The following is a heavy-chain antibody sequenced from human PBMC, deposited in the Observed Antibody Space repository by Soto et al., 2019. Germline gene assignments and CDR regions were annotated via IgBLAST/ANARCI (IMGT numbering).Heavy chain of an antibody. CDR2: IAYDGINT. D-gene: IGHD1-1*01. Sequence: GRSLRLSCVASGFNFGTYAIHWVRQAPGKGLQWVALIAYDGINTYYADSVKGRFTISRDNSKNTLHLQMNSLRPEDTGVYFCARVTPGNNLYYFSGLDVWGQGTSVTVSS. J-gene: IGHJ6*02. CDR3: ARVTPGNNLYYFSGLDV. CDR1: GFNFGTYA. V-gene: IGHV3-30-3*01.